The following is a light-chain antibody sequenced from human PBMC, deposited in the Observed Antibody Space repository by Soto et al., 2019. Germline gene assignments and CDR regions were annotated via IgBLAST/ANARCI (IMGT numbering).Light chain of an antibody. V-gene: IGKV3D-15*01. CDR1: QSGSSNY. Sequence: DIVLTQSPGTLSLSPGERATLSCRASQSGSSNYLARYQQKPGQAPRLLIYGASTRATGVPDRLSGSGSGTEFTLTISSLQSEDFAVYYCQQYNNWPWTFGQGTKVDI. CDR3: QQYNNWPWT. J-gene: IGKJ1*01. CDR2: GAS.